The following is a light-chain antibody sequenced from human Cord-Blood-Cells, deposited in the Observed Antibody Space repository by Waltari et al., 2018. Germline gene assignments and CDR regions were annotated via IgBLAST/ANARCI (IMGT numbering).Light chain of an antibody. CDR1: SSNVGRYNY. Sequence: QSALTQPASVSGSPGQSITISCPGTSSNVGRYNYVSWYQQHPGKAPKLMIYEVSNRPSGVSNRFSGSKSGNTASLTISGLQAEDEADYYCSSYTSSSTLVFGTGTKVTVL. J-gene: IGLJ1*01. CDR3: SSYTSSSTLV. V-gene: IGLV2-14*01. CDR2: EVS.